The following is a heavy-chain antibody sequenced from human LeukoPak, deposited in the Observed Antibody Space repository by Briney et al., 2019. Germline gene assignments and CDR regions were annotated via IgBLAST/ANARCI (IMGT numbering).Heavy chain of an antibody. D-gene: IGHD3-22*01. CDR2: ISWNSGSI. J-gene: IGHJ4*02. Sequence: GGSLRLSCAASGFTFDDYAMHWVRQAPGKGLEWVSGISWNSGSIGYADSVKGRFTISRDNAKNSLYLQMNSLRAEDTAVYYCAKERYYYDSSGYYFDYWGQGTLVTVSS. CDR1: GFTFDDYA. V-gene: IGHV3-9*01. CDR3: AKERYYYDSSGYYFDY.